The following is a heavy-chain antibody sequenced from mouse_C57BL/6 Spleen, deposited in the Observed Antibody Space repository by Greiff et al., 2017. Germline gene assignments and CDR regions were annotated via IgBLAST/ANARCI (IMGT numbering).Heavy chain of an antibody. V-gene: IGHV1-82*01. CDR3: ARRYGSSLDY. CDR2: IYPGDGDT. D-gene: IGHD1-1*01. Sequence: VQLQQSGPELVKPGASVKISCKASGYAFSSSWMNWVKQRPGKGLEWIGRIYPGDGDTNYNGKFKGKATLTADKSSSTAYMQLSSLTSEDSAVYFCARRYGSSLDYWGQGTTLTVSS. CDR1: GYAFSSSW. J-gene: IGHJ2*01.